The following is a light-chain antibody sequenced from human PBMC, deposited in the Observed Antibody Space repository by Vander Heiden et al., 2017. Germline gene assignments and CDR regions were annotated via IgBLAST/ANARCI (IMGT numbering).Light chain of an antibody. CDR1: QSINSW. CDR2: QAS. V-gene: IGKV1-5*03. CDR3: QQYITYST. Sequence: DIQMTQSPSTLSAYVGDRVVITCRASQSINSWLAWYHQAPGKAPKLLISQASSLESGVTSRFSGSGSGTEFTLTISSLQHDDFATYYCQQYITYSTFGQGTKVEIK. J-gene: IGKJ1*01.